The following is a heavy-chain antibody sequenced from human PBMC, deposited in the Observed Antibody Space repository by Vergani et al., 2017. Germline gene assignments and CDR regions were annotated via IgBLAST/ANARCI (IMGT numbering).Heavy chain of an antibody. CDR1: GFTFSSYS. D-gene: IGHD6-6*01. CDR2: ISSSSSYI. J-gene: IGHJ6*03. V-gene: IGHV3-21*01. Sequence: EVQLVESGGGLVKPGGSLRLSCAASGFTFSSYSMNWVRQAPGKGLEWVSSISSSSSYIYYADSVKGRFTISRDNAKNSLYLQMNSLRAEDTAVYYCARGSGAARNYYMDVWGKGTTVTVSS. CDR3: ARGSGAARNYYMDV.